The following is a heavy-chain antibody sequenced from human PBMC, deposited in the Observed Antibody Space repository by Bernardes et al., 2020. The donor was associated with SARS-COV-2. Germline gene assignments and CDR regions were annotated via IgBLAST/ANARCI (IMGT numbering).Heavy chain of an antibody. CDR2: INPNSGGT. J-gene: IGHJ5*02. CDR3: ARGAPPTTAKDWFDP. D-gene: IGHD4-17*01. CDR1: GYTFTGYY. Sequence: ASVKVSCKASGYTFTGYYMHWVRQAPGQGLEWMGWINPNSGGTNYAQKFQGWVTMTRDTSISTAYMELSRLRSDDTAVYYCARGAPPTTAKDWFDPWGQGTLVTVSS. V-gene: IGHV1-2*04.